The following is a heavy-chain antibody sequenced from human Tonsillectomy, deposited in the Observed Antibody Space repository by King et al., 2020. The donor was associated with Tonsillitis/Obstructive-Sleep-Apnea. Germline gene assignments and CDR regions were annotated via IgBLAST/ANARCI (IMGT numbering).Heavy chain of an antibody. CDR3: ARRVLPVWYSGSYYSAYDI. CDR1: GGSISSHY. CDR2: IYHSGST. V-gene: IGHV4-59*11. D-gene: IGHD1-26*01. Sequence: QLQESGPGLVKPSETLSLTCTVSGGSISSHYWSWIRQPPGKGLEWIGYIYHSGSTNYNPSLKSRVTMSVDTAKNQFSLKLSSVTAADTAVYYCARRVLPVWYSGSYYSAYDIWGQGIMVTVSS. J-gene: IGHJ3*02.